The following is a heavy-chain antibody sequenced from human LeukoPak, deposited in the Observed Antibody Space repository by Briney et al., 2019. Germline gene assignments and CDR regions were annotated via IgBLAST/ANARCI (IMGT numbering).Heavy chain of an antibody. CDR3: ARGYYGSGSYYPHYNWFDP. V-gene: IGHV4-34*01. D-gene: IGHD3-10*01. J-gene: IGHJ5*02. CDR2: INHSGST. Sequence: SETLSLTCAVYGGSFSGCYWSWIRQPPGKGLEWIGEINHSGSTNYNPSLKSRVTISVDTSKNQFSLKLSSVTAADTAVYYCARGYYGSGSYYPHYNWFDPWGQGTLVTVSS. CDR1: GGSFSGCY.